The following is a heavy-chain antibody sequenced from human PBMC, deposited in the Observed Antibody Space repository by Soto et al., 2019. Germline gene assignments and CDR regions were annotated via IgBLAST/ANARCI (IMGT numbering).Heavy chain of an antibody. CDR1: GFTVSDNY. CDR3: ARDVDRRDYDSTGYSFDY. Sequence: EVQLVESGGGLVQPGGSLRLSCAASGFTVSDNYMNWVRQAPGKGLEWVAVIYRGTTYYADSVKGRFTISRDNSKNTLYLKMSSLRPEDTALYYCARDVDRRDYDSTGYSFDYWGQGTLVAVSS. CDR2: IYRGTT. J-gene: IGHJ4*02. V-gene: IGHV3-66*01. D-gene: IGHD3-22*01.